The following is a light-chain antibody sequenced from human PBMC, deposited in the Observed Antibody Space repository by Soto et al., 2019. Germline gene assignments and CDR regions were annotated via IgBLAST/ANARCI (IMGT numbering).Light chain of an antibody. V-gene: IGKV3-20*01. CDR1: QSINNNY. CDR3: QQYGGSPRT. Sequence: EILLTQTPGTLSLSPGERATLSCRASQSINNNYLAWYQQKRGQAPRLLIYGASSRATGIPDRFSGSGSGTDFTLTISRLEPEDFAVYYCQQYGGSPRTFGQGTKVEIK. J-gene: IGKJ1*01. CDR2: GAS.